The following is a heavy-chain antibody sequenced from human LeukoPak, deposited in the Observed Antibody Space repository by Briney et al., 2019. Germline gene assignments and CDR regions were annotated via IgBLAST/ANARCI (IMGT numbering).Heavy chain of an antibody. J-gene: IGHJ6*03. V-gene: IGHV1-2*02. D-gene: IGHD3-22*01. CDR3: ARTYYYDSSGYGGYYYYYMDV. CDR2: INPNSGGT. CDR1: GYSFTSDW. Sequence: GESLKISCQGSGYSFTSDWIGWVRQAPGQGLEWMGLINPNSGGTNYAQKFQGRVTMTRDTSISTAYMELSRLRSDDTAVYYCARTYYYDSSGYGGYYYYYMDVWGKGTTVTVSS.